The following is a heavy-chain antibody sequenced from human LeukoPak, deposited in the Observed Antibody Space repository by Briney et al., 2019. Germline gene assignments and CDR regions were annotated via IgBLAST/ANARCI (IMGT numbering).Heavy chain of an antibody. CDR3: AKEGREYYYDSSGYYYYYYMDV. J-gene: IGHJ6*03. CDR2: ISGSGGST. D-gene: IGHD3-22*01. V-gene: IGHV3-23*01. Sequence: RGSLRLSCAASGFTFSSYAMSWVRQAPGKGLEWVSAISGSGGSTYYADSVKGRFTISRDNSKNTLYLQMNSLRAEDTAVYYCAKEGREYYYDSSGYYYYYYMDVWGKGTTVTVSS. CDR1: GFTFSSYA.